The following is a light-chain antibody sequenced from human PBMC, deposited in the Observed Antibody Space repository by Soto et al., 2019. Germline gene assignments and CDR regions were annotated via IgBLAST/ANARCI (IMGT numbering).Light chain of an antibody. J-gene: IGKJ1*01. CDR1: QSISSW. V-gene: IGKV1-5*01. CDR2: DAS. Sequence: DIQMTKSPSTLYASVGDRVTITCRASQSISSWLAWYQQKPGKAPKLLIYDASSLESGVPSRFSGSGSVTEFTLTISSLQPDDFATYYCQQYNSYPSTFGQGTKVEIK. CDR3: QQYNSYPST.